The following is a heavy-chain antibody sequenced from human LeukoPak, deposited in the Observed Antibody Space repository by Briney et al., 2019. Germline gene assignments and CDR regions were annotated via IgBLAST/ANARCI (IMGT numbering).Heavy chain of an antibody. CDR3: TTTNPFY. J-gene: IGHJ4*02. CDR1: EFSVGSNY. CDR2: IKSKTDGGTT. Sequence: GGSLRLSCAASEFSVGSNYMTWVRQAPGKGLEWVGRIKSKTDGGTTDYAAPVKGRFTISRDDPKNTLYLQMNSLKIEDTAVYYCTTTNPFYWGQGTLVTVSS. V-gene: IGHV3-15*01.